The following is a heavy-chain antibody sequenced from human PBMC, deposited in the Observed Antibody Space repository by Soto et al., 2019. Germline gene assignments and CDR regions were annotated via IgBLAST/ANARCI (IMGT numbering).Heavy chain of an antibody. CDR1: GFTFSSYA. D-gene: IGHD4-17*01. Sequence: GGSLRLSCAASGFTFSSYAMSWVRQAPGKGLEWVSAISGSGGSTYYADSVKGRFAISRDNSKNTLFLQMNSLRVEDTAVYYCASRTSYGDGWLDPWGQGTPVTVSS. CDR2: ISGSGGST. J-gene: IGHJ5*02. V-gene: IGHV3-23*01. CDR3: ASRTSYGDGWLDP.